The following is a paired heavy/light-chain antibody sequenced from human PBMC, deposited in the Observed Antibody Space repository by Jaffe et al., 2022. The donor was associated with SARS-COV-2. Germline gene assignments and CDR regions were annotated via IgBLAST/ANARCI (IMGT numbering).Light chain of an antibody. J-gene: IGKJ1*01. Sequence: EIVLTQSPGTLSLSPGERATLSCRASLSVTSTYLAWYQQNPGQAPRLLIYGASRRATGIPDRFSASGSGTDFTLTISRLEPEDVAVYYCQQYGSLPWTFGQGTKVEIK. V-gene: IGKV3-20*01. CDR3: QQYGSLPWT. CDR1: LSVTSTY. CDR2: GAS.
Heavy chain of an antibody. CDR3: AKDGRGVVVVSATVY. CDR1: GFTFSSYA. Sequence: EVQLLESGGGLVQPGGSLRLSCTASGFTFSSYAMNWVRQAPGKGLEWVSSISSSGDSTYYADSVKGRFTISRDNSKNTLYLQMNSLRAEDTAVYYCAKDGRGVVVVSATVYWGQGTLVTVSS. D-gene: IGHD2-15*01. J-gene: IGHJ4*02. CDR2: ISSSGDST. V-gene: IGHV3-23*01.